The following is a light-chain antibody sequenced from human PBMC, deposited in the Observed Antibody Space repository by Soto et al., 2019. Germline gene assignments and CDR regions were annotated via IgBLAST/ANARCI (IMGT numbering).Light chain of an antibody. CDR2: GPS. CDR3: QQYGSSPLT. CDR1: QSVSGTS. Sequence: EIVLTQSPGTLSLSPGERATLSCRASQSVSGTSLAWYHQKPSQAPRLLIVGPSSRATGITDRFSGSGSGTDLTLTISRLEPEDFAVYYWQQYGSSPLTFGGGTKVEIK. J-gene: IGKJ4*01. V-gene: IGKV3-20*01.